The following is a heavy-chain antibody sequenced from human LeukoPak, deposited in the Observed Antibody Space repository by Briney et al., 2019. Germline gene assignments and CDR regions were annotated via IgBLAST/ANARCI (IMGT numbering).Heavy chain of an antibody. J-gene: IGHJ4*02. CDR1: GFTFSSYA. V-gene: IGHV3-23*01. D-gene: IGHD3-3*01. CDR2: ISGSGGST. CDR3: AKDRSYDFWSGWFWAY. Sequence: GGSLRLSCAASGFTFSSYAMSWVRQAPGKRLEWVSAISGSGGSTYYADSVKGRFTISRDNSKNTLYLQMNSLRAEDTAVYYCAKDRSYDFWSGWFWAYWGQGTLVTVSS.